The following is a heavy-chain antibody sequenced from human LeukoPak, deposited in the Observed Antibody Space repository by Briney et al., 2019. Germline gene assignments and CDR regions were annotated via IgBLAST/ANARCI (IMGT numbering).Heavy chain of an antibody. CDR1: GFNIGPYA. D-gene: IGHD3-3*01. Sequence: PGGTLRLSCAASGFNIGPYAMDWVRQGPGRGLEWVSVIKADGSGTFYSDSVRGRFTTSRDNSKNSLYLQMSSLTSDDTALYYCATWAFYHDLDVWGQGTAVAVSS. V-gene: IGHV3-43*02. CDR3: ATWAFYHDLDV. CDR2: IKADGSGT. J-gene: IGHJ6*02.